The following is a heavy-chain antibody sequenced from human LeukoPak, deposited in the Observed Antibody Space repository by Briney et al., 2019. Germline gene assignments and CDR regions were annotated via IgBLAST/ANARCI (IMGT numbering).Heavy chain of an antibody. CDR2: INHSGST. J-gene: IGHJ5*02. Sequence: SETLSLTCAVYGGSFSGYYWSWIRQPPGKGLEWIGEINHSGSTNYSPSLKSRVTISVDTSKNQFSLKLSSVTAADTAVYYCARGPPHYCSGGSCYISNWFDPWGQGTLVTVSS. CDR1: GGSFSGYY. D-gene: IGHD2-15*01. CDR3: ARGPPHYCSGGSCYISNWFDP. V-gene: IGHV4-34*01.